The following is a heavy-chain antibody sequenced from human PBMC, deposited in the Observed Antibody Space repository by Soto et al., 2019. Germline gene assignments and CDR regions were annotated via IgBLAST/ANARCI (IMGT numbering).Heavy chain of an antibody. Sequence: EVQLVESGGGLVKPGGSLRLSCAASGFTFSNAWMSWVRQAPGKGLEWVGRIKSKTDGGTTDYAAPVKGRFTISRDDSKNTLYLQMNSLKTEDTAVYYCTTTSVLLWFGETDVWGKGTTVTVSS. CDR3: TTTSVLLWFGETDV. CDR1: GFTFSNAW. V-gene: IGHV3-15*01. J-gene: IGHJ6*04. CDR2: IKSKTDGGTT. D-gene: IGHD3-10*01.